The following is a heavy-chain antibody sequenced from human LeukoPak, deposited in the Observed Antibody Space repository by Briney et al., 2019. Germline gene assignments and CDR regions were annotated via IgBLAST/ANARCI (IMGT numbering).Heavy chain of an antibody. CDR1: GFTFSSYS. D-gene: IGHD1-14*01. V-gene: IGHV3-21*01. CDR2: ISSSSSYI. J-gene: IGHJ4*02. CDR3: ARLLALRNPYYFDY. Sequence: GGSLRLSCAASGFTFSSYSMNWVRQAPGKGLEWVSSISSSSSYIYYADSVKGRFTISRDNAKNSLYLQMNSLRAEDTAVYYCARLLALRNPYYFDYWGQGTLVTVSS.